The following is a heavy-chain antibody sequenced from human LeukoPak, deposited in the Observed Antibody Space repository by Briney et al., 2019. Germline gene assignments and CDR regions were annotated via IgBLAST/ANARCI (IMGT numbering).Heavy chain of an antibody. J-gene: IGHJ6*03. CDR1: GFTFSGYT. V-gene: IGHV3-64*02. D-gene: IGHD3-3*01. CDR3: ARITMGATSANFYYYFLDA. CDR2: IISHGGST. Sequence: GALRLSCAASGFTFSGYTLHWVRQAPGKGLEYVSAIISHGGSTHYADSVKGRFTVSRDNSKNTLYLQMDSLRAEDMAVYYCARITMGATSANFYYYFLDAWGKGTTVTVSS.